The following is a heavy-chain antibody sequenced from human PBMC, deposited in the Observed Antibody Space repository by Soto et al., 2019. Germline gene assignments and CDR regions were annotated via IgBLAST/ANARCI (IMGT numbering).Heavy chain of an antibody. J-gene: IGHJ4*02. D-gene: IGHD5-12*01. CDR3: ARATVARILDY. CDR1: GGSISSGGYY. CDR2: IYYSGST. Sequence: QVQLQESGPGLVKPSQTLSLTCTVSGGSISSGGYYWSWIRQHPGKGREWIGYIYYSGSTYNKPSLKCRVTISVDTSKNQFSPKLSSVTAADTAVYYCARATVARILDYWGQGTLVTVSS. V-gene: IGHV4-31*03.